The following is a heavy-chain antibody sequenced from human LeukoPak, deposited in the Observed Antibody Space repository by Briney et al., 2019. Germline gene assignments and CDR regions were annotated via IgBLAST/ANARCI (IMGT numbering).Heavy chain of an antibody. D-gene: IGHD3-22*01. J-gene: IGHJ4*02. CDR1: GGSISSSSYY. CDR3: ASQGLFDAAY. V-gene: IGHV4-39*01. CDR2: IYYSGST. Sequence: PSETLSLTCTVSGGSISSSSYYWGWIRQPPGKGLEWIGSIYYSGSTYYNPSLKSRVTISVDTSKNQFSLKLSSVTAADTAVYYCASQGLFDAAYWGQGTQVTVSS.